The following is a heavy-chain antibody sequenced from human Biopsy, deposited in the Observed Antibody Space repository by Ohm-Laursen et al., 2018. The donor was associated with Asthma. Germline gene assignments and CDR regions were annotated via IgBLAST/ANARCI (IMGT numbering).Heavy chain of an antibody. CDR1: GFTFSSYS. CDR3: ARFKHGYSYGYAGVFDY. Sequence: GSLRLSCTAAGFTFSSYSMNWVRQAPGKGLEWVSYISSSSSTIYYADSVKGRFTISRDNAKNSLYLQMNSLRDEDTAVYYCARFKHGYSYGYAGVFDYWGQGTLVTVSS. J-gene: IGHJ4*02. CDR2: ISSSSSTI. V-gene: IGHV3-48*02. D-gene: IGHD5-18*01.